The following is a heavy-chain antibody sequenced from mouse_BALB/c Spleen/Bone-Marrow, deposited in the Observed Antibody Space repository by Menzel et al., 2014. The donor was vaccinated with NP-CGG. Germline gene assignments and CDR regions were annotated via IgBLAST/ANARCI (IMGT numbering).Heavy chain of an antibody. Sequence: QVHVKQSGPELVKPGASVKISCKASGYIFTDYYINWVKQKPGQGLEWIGWIYPGSGNTKYNEKFKGKATLTVDTSSNTAYMQLSSLTSEDTAVYFCANLGRYVMDYWGQGTSVTVSS. D-gene: IGHD3-1*01. CDR3: ANLGRYVMDY. V-gene: IGHV1-84*02. J-gene: IGHJ4*01. CDR1: GYIFTDYY. CDR2: IYPGSGNT.